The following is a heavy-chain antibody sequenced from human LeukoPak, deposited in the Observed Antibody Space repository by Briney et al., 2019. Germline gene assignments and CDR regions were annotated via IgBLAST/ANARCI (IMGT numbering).Heavy chain of an antibody. CDR2: ISASGGST. J-gene: IGHJ1*01. D-gene: IGHD3-22*01. CDR1: GFTFTSYA. Sequence: PGGSLRLSCAASGFTFTSYAMSWVRQAPGKGLEWVSGISASGGSTYYADSVKGRFTISRDNSKNTLDLQMNSLRAEGTAVYYCAKEGDYYDSSGYYTREYFQHWGQGTLVTVSS. CDR3: AKEGDYYDSSGYYTREYFQH. V-gene: IGHV3-23*01.